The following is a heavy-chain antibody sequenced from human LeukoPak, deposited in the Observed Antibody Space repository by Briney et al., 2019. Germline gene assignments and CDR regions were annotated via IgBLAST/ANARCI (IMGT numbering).Heavy chain of an antibody. J-gene: IGHJ5*02. CDR1: GGSISSGSYY. D-gene: IGHD6-6*01. Sequence: SQTLSLTCTVSGGSISSGSYYWSWIRQPAGKGLEWIGRIYTSGSTNYNPSLKSRVTISVDTSKNQFSLKLSSVTAADTAVYYCARRSGVTIAARGWFDPWGQGTLVTVFS. CDR2: IYTSGST. CDR3: ARRSGVTIAARGWFDP. V-gene: IGHV4-61*02.